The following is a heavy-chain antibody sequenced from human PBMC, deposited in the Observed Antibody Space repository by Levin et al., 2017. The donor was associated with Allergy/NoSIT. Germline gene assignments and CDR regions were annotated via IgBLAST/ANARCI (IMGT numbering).Heavy chain of an antibody. V-gene: IGHV4-39*01. D-gene: IGHD2-15*01. CDR2: IYYSGST. CDR1: GGSISSSSYY. CDR3: ARSDVVVVAATPAWYFDR. Sequence: PSETLSLTCTVSGGSISSSSYYWGWIRQPPGKGLEWIGSIYYSGSTYYNPSLKSRVTISVDTSKNQFSLKLSSVTAADTAVYYCARSDVVVVAATPAWYFDRWGRGTLVTVSS. J-gene: IGHJ2*01.